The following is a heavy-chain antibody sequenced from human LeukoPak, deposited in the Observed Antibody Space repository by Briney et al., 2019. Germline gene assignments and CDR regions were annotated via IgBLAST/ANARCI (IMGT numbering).Heavy chain of an antibody. J-gene: IGHJ6*03. CDR3: ARALSRDNWNSFYYYMDV. CDR2: MNPNSGNT. V-gene: IGHV1-8*03. Sequence: GASVKVSCKASGYTFTSYDINWVRQATGQGLEWMGWMNPNSGNTGYAQKFQGRVTITADKSTSTAYMELSSLRSEDTAVYYCARALSRDNWNSFYYYMDVWGKGTTVTVSS. D-gene: IGHD1-7*01. CDR1: GYTFTSYD.